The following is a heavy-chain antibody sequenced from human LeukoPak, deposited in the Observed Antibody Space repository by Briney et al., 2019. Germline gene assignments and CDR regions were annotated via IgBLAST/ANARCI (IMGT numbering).Heavy chain of an antibody. CDR1: GFTFSDYG. Sequence: PGRSLRLSCAASGFTFSDYGMHWVRHAPGKGRVWVSRIKPDGSGTSYVDSVKGRFTISRDNAKSTLYLQMNSLGAEDTAVYYCAKDAVYGSGSVDYWGQGALVTVSS. CDR2: IKPDGSGT. J-gene: IGHJ4*02. V-gene: IGHV3-74*01. CDR3: AKDAVYGSGSVDY. D-gene: IGHD3-10*01.